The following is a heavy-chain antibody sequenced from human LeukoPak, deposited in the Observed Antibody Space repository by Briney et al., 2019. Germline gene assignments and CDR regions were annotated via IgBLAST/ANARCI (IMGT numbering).Heavy chain of an antibody. V-gene: IGHV4-39*07. D-gene: IGHD4-17*01. Sequence: SETLSLTCTVSGGSISSSSYYWGWIRQPPGKGLEWIGSIYYSGSTYYNPSLKSRVTISVDTSKNQFSLKLSSVTAADTAVYYCARDLGVTTPRGNYWGQGTLVTVSS. J-gene: IGHJ4*02. CDR1: GGSISSSSYY. CDR2: IYYSGST. CDR3: ARDLGVTTPRGNY.